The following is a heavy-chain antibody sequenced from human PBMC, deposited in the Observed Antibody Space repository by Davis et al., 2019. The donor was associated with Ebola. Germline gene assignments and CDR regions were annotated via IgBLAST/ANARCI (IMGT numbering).Heavy chain of an antibody. Sequence: PGGSLRLSCAVYGSSFSGYYLSWIRPPPGKGLEWIGEIIHTGSPNYKPSLKTPLTISVDTSKNQFSLKVSSVTAADTAVYYCAGGLLWVRSIDPWGQGTLVTVSS. D-gene: IGHD3-16*01. CDR1: GSSFSGYY. V-gene: IGHV4-34*01. J-gene: IGHJ5*02. CDR3: AGGLLWVRSIDP. CDR2: IIHTGSP.